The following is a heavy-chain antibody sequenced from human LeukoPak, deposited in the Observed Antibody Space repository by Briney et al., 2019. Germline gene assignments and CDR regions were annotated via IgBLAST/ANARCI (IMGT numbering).Heavy chain of an antibody. J-gene: IGHJ6*03. D-gene: IGHD1-26*01. Sequence: GGSLRLSCAASGFTFSSYAMHWVRQAPGKGLEYVSAISSNGGSTYYANSVKGRFTISRDNSKNTLYLQMGSLRAEDMAVYYCARDPYSGGYWDYYYYYMDLWGQGTTVTISS. V-gene: IGHV3-64*01. CDR3: ARDPYSGGYWDYYYYYMDL. CDR2: ISSNGGST. CDR1: GFTFSSYA.